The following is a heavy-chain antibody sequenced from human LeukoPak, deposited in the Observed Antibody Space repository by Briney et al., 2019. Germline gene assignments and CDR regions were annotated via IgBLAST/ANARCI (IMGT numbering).Heavy chain of an antibody. J-gene: IGHJ4*02. CDR1: EFSFSSYW. CDR2: IKSDGSAT. V-gene: IGHV3-74*01. D-gene: IGHD2-2*03. Sequence: GGSLRLSCAGSEFSFSSYWMHWVRQPPEKGLEWVFSIKSDGSATAYAGSVKGRFSMSTDSAKYTASLHMNSLRVEDTAMYYCAMDINGDLFHVWGQGTPVTVSS. CDR3: AMDINGDLFHV.